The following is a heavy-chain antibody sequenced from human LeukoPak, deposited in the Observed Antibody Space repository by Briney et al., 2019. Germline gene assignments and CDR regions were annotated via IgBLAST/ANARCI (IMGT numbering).Heavy chain of an antibody. J-gene: IGHJ4*02. CDR2: IYYSGST. Sequence: PSETLSLTCTVSGGSFSSSSYYWGWIRQPPGKGLEWIGSIYYSGSTYYNPSLKSRVTISLDTSKNQFSLKLTSVTAADTAVYYCDYGELTGFDSWGQGTLVTVSS. V-gene: IGHV4-39*07. CDR3: DYGELTGFDS. D-gene: IGHD3-10*01. CDR1: GGSFSSSSYY.